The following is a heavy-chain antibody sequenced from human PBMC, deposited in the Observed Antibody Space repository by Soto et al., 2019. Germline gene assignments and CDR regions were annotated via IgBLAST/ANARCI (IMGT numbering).Heavy chain of an antibody. CDR2: IKQDGSEK. CDR3: ARDVFRSFDP. V-gene: IGHV3-7*03. CDR1: GFTLSVYW. J-gene: IGHJ5*02. Sequence: AQLVESGGGLVQPGGSLRLSCAASGFTLSVYWMYWIRQAPGMGLECVASIKQDGSEKYYVDSVQGRFTISRDNAENSLYLQMNSLRAEDTAVYYCARDVFRSFDPWGQGTLVTVSS.